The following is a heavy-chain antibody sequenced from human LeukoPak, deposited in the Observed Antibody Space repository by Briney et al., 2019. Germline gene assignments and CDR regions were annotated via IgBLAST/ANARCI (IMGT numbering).Heavy chain of an antibody. J-gene: IGHJ4*02. CDR2: IYYSGST. CDR3: ARGRGTTVTAVPFDY. V-gene: IGHV4-39*07. CDR1: GGSISSSSYY. D-gene: IGHD4-17*01. Sequence: PSETLSLTCTVSGGSISSSSYYWGWIRQPPGKGLEWIGSIYYSGSTYYNPSLKSRVTISVDTSKNQFSLKLSSVTAADTAVYYCARGRGTTVTAVPFDYWGQGTLVTVSS.